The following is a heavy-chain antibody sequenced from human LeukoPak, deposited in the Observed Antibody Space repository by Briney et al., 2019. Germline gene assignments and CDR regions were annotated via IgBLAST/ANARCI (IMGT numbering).Heavy chain of an antibody. D-gene: IGHD3-22*01. CDR3: ARPDDYYDSSGSTHLDY. V-gene: IGHV3-30*04. CDR2: ISYDGSNK. J-gene: IGHJ4*02. CDR1: GFTFSSYA. Sequence: PGRSLRLSCAASGFTFSSYAMHWVRQAPGKGLEWVAVISYDGSNKYYADSVKGRFTISRDNSKNTLYLQMNSLRAEDTAVYYCARPDDYYDSSGSTHLDYWGQGTLVTVSS.